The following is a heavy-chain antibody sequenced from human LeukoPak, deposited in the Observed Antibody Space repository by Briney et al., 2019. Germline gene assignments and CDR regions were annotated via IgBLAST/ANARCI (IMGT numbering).Heavy chain of an antibody. V-gene: IGHV3-23*01. CDR1: GFSFSVYA. CDR3: AKGGQDFDFWRFDY. CDR2: ISGSGGRT. J-gene: IGHJ4*02. D-gene: IGHD3-3*01. Sequence: GGSLRLSCAASGFSFSVYAMSWVRQAPGKGLEWVSSISGSGGRTYYTNSVKGRFTISRENFKNTVYLEMNNLGAEDTALYYCAKGGQDFDFWRFDYGGQGNLVIVSS.